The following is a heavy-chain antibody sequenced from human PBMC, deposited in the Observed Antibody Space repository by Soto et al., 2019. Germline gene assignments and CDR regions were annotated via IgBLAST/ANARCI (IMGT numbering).Heavy chain of an antibody. CDR2: IWYDGSNK. CDR1: GFTFSRYG. J-gene: IGHJ6*01. CDR3: ARDRNGRRAHCGGDCGGDYYSGMDV. V-gene: IGHV3-33*01. D-gene: IGHD2-21*02. Sequence: QVQLVESGGGVVQPGRSLRLSCAASGFTFSRYGMHWVRQAPGKGLEWVAVIWYDGSNKYYADSVKGRFTISRDNSKNTLYLQMNSLRAEDTAVYYCARDRNGRRAHCGGDCGGDYYSGMDVW.